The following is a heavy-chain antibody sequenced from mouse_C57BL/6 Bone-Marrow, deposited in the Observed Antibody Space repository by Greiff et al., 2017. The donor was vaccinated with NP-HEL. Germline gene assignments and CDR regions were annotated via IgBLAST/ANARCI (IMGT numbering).Heavy chain of an antibody. CDR2: INPSIGYT. D-gene: IGHD2-12*01. CDR3: AEQCGVVPTRFGY. J-gene: IGHJ3*01. CDR1: GYTFTSYW. V-gene: IGHV1-7*01. Sequence: QVQLQQSGAELAKPGASVKLSCKASGYTFTSYWMHWVKQRPGQGLEWIGYINPSIGYTKYNQKFKDKATLTADKSSSTAYMQLSSLTYEDSAVYYCAEQCGVVPTRFGYWGQGTLVTVSA.